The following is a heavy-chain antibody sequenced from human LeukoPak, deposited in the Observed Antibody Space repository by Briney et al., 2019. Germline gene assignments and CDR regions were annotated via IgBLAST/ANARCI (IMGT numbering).Heavy chain of an antibody. CDR2: IWYDGSNK. V-gene: IGHV3-33*01. D-gene: IGHD2-2*02. CDR1: GFTFSSYG. CDR3: ARVPTGCSSTSCYTGSFDY. Sequence: PGGSLRLSCAASGFTFSSYGMHWVRQAPGKGLEWVAVIWYDGSNKYYADSVKGRFTISRDNSKNTLYLQMNSLRAEDTAVYYCARVPTGCSSTSCYTGSFDYWGQGTLVTVSS. J-gene: IGHJ4*02.